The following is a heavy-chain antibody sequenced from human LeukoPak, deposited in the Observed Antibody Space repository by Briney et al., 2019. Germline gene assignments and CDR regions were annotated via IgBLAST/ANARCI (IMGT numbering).Heavy chain of an antibody. D-gene: IGHD1-26*01. J-gene: IGHJ4*02. V-gene: IGHV3-30*18. Sequence: AGGSLRLSCAASGFTFSSYGMHWVRQAPGKGLEWVAVISYDGSNKYYADSVKGRFTISRDNSKNTLYLQMNSLRAEDTAVYYCAKDSPGAPFDYWGQGTLVTVSS. CDR1: GFTFSSYG. CDR2: ISYDGSNK. CDR3: AKDSPGAPFDY.